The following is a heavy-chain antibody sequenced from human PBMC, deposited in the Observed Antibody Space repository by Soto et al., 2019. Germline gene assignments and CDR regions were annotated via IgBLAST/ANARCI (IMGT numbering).Heavy chain of an antibody. CDR3: ARDNKGQWLVRGGMDV. D-gene: IGHD6-19*01. V-gene: IGHV4-59*01. CDR1: GGSISSYY. CDR2: LYYSGST. Sequence: QVQLQESGPGLVKPSETLSLTCTVSGGSISSYYWSWIRQPPGKGLEWIGYLYYSGSTNYNPSLMTRVTISVYTSKNQFSLKLSSVAAADTAVYYCARDNKGQWLVRGGMDVWGQGTTVTVSS. J-gene: IGHJ6*02.